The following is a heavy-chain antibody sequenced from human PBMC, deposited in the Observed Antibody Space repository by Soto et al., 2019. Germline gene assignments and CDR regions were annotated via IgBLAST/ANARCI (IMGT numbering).Heavy chain of an antibody. J-gene: IGHJ2*01. D-gene: IGHD3-10*01. V-gene: IGHV4-59*01. CDR1: GGSSSECF. CDR3: ARDGYYGSGRKYQSF. Sequence: SEDLSVTSSVSGGSSSECFWRWIRQFPEKEMAWIAYIYYLGITDYNPSLKTRVTISVDTSKRQFSLRLTSVTAADTAVYYCARDGYYGSGRKYQSFRGR. CDR2: IYYLGIT.